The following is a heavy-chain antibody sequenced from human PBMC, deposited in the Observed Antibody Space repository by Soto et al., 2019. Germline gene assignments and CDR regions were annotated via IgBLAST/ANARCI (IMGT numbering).Heavy chain of an antibody. D-gene: IGHD3-10*01. CDR2: IKQDGSEE. CDR1: GFTFSSYW. V-gene: IGHV3-7*03. CDR3: ARDALRITMVPGAFDI. Sequence: GGSLRLSCAASGFTFSSYWMNWVRQAPGKGLEWVANIKQDGSEEYYVDSVKGRFTISRDNAKNSLYLQMNSLRAEDTAVYYCARDALRITMVPGAFDIWGQGTMVTVSS. J-gene: IGHJ3*02.